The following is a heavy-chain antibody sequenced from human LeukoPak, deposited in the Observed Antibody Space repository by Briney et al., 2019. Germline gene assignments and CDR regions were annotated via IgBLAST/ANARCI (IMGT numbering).Heavy chain of an antibody. Sequence: SETLSLTCTVSGGSISSSSYYWGWIRQPPGKGLEWIGSIYSSGSTYYNPSLKSRVTISVDTSKNQFSLKLSSVIAADTAVYYCARANIAARTFDYWGQGTLVTVSS. D-gene: IGHD6-6*01. J-gene: IGHJ4*02. CDR1: GGSISSSSYY. V-gene: IGHV4-39*01. CDR2: IYSSGST. CDR3: ARANIAARTFDY.